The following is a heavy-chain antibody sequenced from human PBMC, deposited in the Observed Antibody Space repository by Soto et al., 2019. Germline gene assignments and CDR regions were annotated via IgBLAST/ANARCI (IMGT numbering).Heavy chain of an antibody. CDR2: IYWDDDK. Sequence: QITLKESGPTLVKPTQTLTLTCTFSGFSLSTSGVGVGWIRQPPGKALEWLALIYWDDDKRYSPSLKSRLTTTKDTSKNQVVLTMTNMDPVDTATYYCAHSGGSGWVGGAFDIWGQGTMVTVSS. CDR1: GFSLSTSGVG. J-gene: IGHJ3*02. D-gene: IGHD6-19*01. V-gene: IGHV2-5*02. CDR3: AHSGGSGWVGGAFDI.